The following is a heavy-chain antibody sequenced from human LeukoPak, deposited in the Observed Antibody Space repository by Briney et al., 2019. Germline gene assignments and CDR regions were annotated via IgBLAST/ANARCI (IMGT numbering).Heavy chain of an antibody. CDR2: ISYDGSDK. V-gene: IGHV3-30*18. CDR1: GFTFSTYG. J-gene: IGHJ4*02. Sequence: PGGSLRLSCAVSGFTFSTYGMHWVRQAPGKGLEWVAVISYDGSDKYYVDSVKGRFTISRDNSKNTLYLQLNSLRAEDTAVYYCAKGVGVTSAHFEYWGQGTLVTVSS. CDR3: AKGVGVTSAHFEY. D-gene: IGHD1-26*01.